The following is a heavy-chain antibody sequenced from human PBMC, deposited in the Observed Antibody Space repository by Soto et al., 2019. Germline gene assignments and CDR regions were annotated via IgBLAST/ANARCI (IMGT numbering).Heavy chain of an antibody. J-gene: IGHJ3*01. Sequence: PGGSLRLSCAASGFTFSSYAMSWVRQAPGKGLEWVSGISGYGDTTYYSASVKGRFTISRDNSQKMLFLQMNSLRAEDTATYYCAKVPLVLSNAFDLWGQGTKVTVSS. D-gene: IGHD2-8*02. CDR3: AKVPLVLSNAFDL. V-gene: IGHV3-23*01. CDR1: GFTFSSYA. CDR2: ISGYGDTT.